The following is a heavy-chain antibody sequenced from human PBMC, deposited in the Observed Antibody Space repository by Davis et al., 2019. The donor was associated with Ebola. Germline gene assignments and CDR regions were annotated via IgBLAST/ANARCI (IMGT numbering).Heavy chain of an antibody. J-gene: IGHJ5*02. CDR3: ARSRGAVAGNWFDP. CDR1: GGSISSYY. V-gene: IGHV4-59*01. D-gene: IGHD6-19*01. CDR2: IYYSGST. Sequence: MPSETLSLTCTVSGGSISSYYWSWIRQPPGKGLEWIGYIYYSGSTNYNPSLKSRVTISVDTSKNQFSLQLSSVTAADTAVYYCARSRGAVAGNWFDPWGQGTLVTVSS.